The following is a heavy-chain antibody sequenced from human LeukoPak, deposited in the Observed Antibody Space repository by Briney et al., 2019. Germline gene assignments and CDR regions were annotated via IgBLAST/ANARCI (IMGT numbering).Heavy chain of an antibody. CDR3: AKVIVVVVAAFDY. J-gene: IGHJ4*02. V-gene: IGHV3-23*01. CDR1: GFIFSSYA. Sequence: RTGGSLRLPCAASGFIFSSYALSWVRQAPGKGLEWVSSISGSGVSTYYADSVKGRFTISRDNSKNTLYLQMNSLRAEDTAVYYCAKVIVVVVAAFDYWGQGTLVTVSS. CDR2: ISGSGVST. D-gene: IGHD2-15*01.